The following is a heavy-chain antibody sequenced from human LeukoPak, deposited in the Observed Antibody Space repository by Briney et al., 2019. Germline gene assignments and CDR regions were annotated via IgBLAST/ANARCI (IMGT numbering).Heavy chain of an antibody. CDR3: ARESYGDYVIDP. CDR2: IWYDGSNK. Sequence: GRSLRLSCAASGFTFSSYGMHWVRQAPGKGLEWVAVIWYDGSNKYYADSVKGRFTISRDKSKNPLYLQMNSLRAEDTAVYCCARESYGDYVIDPWGQGTLVTVSS. V-gene: IGHV3-33*01. D-gene: IGHD4-17*01. J-gene: IGHJ5*02. CDR1: GFTFSSYG.